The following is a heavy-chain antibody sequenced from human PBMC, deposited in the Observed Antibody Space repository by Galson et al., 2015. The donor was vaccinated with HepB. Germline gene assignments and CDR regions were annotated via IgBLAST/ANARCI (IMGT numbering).Heavy chain of an antibody. Sequence: SVKVSCKASGYTFTSYSISWLRQAPGQGLEWMGWISPYNGNTNYAQRFQARLTMTTDTSTSTAYMEMRSLRSDDTAVYYCARGGNYDFWSGRGQEFDYWGQGTLVTVSS. J-gene: IGHJ4*02. CDR1: GYTFTSYS. D-gene: IGHD3-3*01. CDR3: ARGGNYDFWSGRGQEFDY. V-gene: IGHV1-18*01. CDR2: ISPYNGNT.